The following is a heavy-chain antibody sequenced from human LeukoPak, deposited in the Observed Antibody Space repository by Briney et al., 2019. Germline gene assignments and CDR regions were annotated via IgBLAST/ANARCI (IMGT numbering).Heavy chain of an antibody. CDR3: ARVLAVAGPPDAFDI. V-gene: IGHV4-59*01. Sequence: TSETLSLTCTVSGGSISSYYWSWIRQPPGKGLEWIGYIYYSGSTNYNPSLKSRVTISVDTSKNQFSLKLSSVTAADTAVYYCARVLAVAGPPDAFDIWGQGTMVTVSS. J-gene: IGHJ3*02. CDR2: IYYSGST. D-gene: IGHD6-19*01. CDR1: GGSISSYY.